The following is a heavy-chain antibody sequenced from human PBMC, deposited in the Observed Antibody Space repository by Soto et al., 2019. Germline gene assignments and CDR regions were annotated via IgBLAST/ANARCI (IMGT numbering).Heavy chain of an antibody. Sequence: ASVKVSGKASGYTFTSYDINWVRQATGQGLEWMGWMNPNSGNTGYAQKFQGRVTMTRNTSISTAYMELSSLRSEDTAVYYCARGSRYYDSSGYYYPFDYWGQGTLVTVSS. CDR2: MNPNSGNT. CDR1: GYTFTSYD. J-gene: IGHJ4*02. D-gene: IGHD3-22*01. CDR3: ARGSRYYDSSGYYYPFDY. V-gene: IGHV1-8*01.